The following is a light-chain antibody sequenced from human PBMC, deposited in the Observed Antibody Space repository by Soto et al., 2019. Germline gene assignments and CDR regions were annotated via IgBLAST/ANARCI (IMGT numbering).Light chain of an antibody. V-gene: IGLV1-51*01. J-gene: IGLJ1*01. CDR3: GSWDSSLSAYV. CDR2: DNY. Sequence: QSVLTQPPSVSGAPGQRVSISCTGSSTNIGAGYGVHWYQQRPGTAPKLLIYDNYKRPSGIPDRFSGSKSGTSATLGITGLQAGDEADYYCGSWDSSLSAYVFGTGTKVTVL. CDR1: STNIGAGY.